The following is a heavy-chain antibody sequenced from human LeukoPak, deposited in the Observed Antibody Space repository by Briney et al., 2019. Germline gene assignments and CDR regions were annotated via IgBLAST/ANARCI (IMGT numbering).Heavy chain of an antibody. CDR2: IYYSVST. CDR1: ARSISIYY. J-gene: IGHJ5*02. D-gene: IGHD3-10*01. V-gene: IGHV4-59*08. Sequence: PSETRSLTCTVQARSISIYYWSWIRQPPGQGLEWIGYIYYSVSTNYNPSLKTRVARSVDTSKNQFSLRLCSVTASDPAVYSCARHSDLLWFGESMSYNWFDPWGQGTLVTVSS. CDR3: ARHSDLLWFGESMSYNWFDP.